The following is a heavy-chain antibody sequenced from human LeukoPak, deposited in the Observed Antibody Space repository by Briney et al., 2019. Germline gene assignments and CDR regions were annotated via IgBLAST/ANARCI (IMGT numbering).Heavy chain of an antibody. V-gene: IGHV1-2*02. J-gene: IGHJ4*02. CDR3: ARALGYCSSTSCQEYDY. D-gene: IGHD2-2*01. CDR2: INPNSGGT. Sequence: ASVEVSCKASGYTFTGYYMHWVRQAPGQGLEWMGWINPNSGGTNYAQKFQGRVTMTRDTSISTAYMELSRLRSDDTAVYYCARALGYCSSTSCQEYDYWGQGTLVTVSS. CDR1: GYTFTGYY.